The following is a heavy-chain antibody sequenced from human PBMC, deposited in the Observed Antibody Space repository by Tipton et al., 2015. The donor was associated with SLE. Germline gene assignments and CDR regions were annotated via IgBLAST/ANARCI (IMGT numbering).Heavy chain of an antibody. CDR3: ARDFWSGYGSFDS. CDR2: VCNSVST. J-gene: IGHJ4*02. Sequence: TLSLTCTVSGASVSSFCWNWIRQSPGKGLEWIACVCNSVSTNYDPSLKSRGTISVDTSKNHFSLELTSVTAADTAVYYCARDFWSGYGSFDSWGQGTLVTVSP. CDR1: GASVSSFC. V-gene: IGHV4-4*08. D-gene: IGHD3-3*01.